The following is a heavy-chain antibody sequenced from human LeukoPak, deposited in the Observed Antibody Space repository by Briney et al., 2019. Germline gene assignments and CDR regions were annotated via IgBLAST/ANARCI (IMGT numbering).Heavy chain of an antibody. Sequence: PGGSLRLSCAASGFTLSSYSMKWVRQGPGKGLGWGSSISSSSSYIYYADSVKGRFTISRDNAKNSLYLQMNSLRAEDTALYYCARAGHMTTVTTAYYYMDVWGKGTTVTVSS. J-gene: IGHJ6*03. D-gene: IGHD4-11*01. CDR2: ISSSSSYI. CDR3: ARAGHMTTVTTAYYYMDV. V-gene: IGHV3-21*04. CDR1: GFTLSSYS.